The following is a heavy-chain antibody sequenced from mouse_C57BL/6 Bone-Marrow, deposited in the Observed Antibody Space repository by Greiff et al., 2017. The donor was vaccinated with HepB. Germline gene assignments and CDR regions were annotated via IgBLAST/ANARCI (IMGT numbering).Heavy chain of an antibody. CDR1: GYSITSGYD. D-gene: IGHD2-1*01. V-gene: IGHV3-1*01. CDR3: ARDGNYSRFAY. J-gene: IGHJ3*01. CDR2: ISYSGST. Sequence: EVQLQESGPGMVKPSQSLSLTCTVTGYSITSGYDWHWIRHFPGNKLEWMGYISYSGSTNYNPSLKSRISITNDTSKNHFFLKLNSVTTEDTATYYCARDGNYSRFAYWGQGTLVTVSA.